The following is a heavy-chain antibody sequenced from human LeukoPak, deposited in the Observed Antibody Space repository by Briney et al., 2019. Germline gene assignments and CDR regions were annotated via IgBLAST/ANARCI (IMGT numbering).Heavy chain of an antibody. J-gene: IGHJ4*02. V-gene: IGHV4-59*01. Sequence: KPSETLSLTCTVSGGSISSYYWSWIRQPPGKGLEWIGYIHYSGSTNYNPSLKSRVTISVDTSKNQFSLKLSSVTAADTAVYYCARGLDGSYSPDPYFDYWGQGTLVTVSS. D-gene: IGHD1-26*01. CDR1: GGSISSYY. CDR2: IHYSGST. CDR3: ARGLDGSYSPDPYFDY.